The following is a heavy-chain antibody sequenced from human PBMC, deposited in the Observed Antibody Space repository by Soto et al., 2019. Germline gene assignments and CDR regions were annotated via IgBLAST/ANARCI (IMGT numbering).Heavy chain of an antibody. V-gene: IGHV3-23*01. J-gene: IGHJ5*02. Sequence: EVQLLESGGGLVQPGGSLRLSCAASGFTFSSYAMSWVRQAPGEGLEWVSSVGGSGYSTYYADSVKGRFTISRDNSKNTLYLQMNSLRADDTAVYYCAKAGWERHPNLFDPWGQGTLVSVSS. D-gene: IGHD1-26*01. CDR1: GFTFSSYA. CDR3: AKAGWERHPNLFDP. CDR2: VGGSGYST.